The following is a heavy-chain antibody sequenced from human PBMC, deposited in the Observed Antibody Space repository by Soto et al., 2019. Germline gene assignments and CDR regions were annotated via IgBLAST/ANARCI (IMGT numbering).Heavy chain of an antibody. CDR1: GGSISSGGYY. CDR2: IYYSGST. Sequence: QVQLQESGPGLVKPSQTLSLTCTVSGGSISSGGYYWSWIRQHPGKGLEWIGYIYYSGSTYYNPCLKRRVTISVDTSKNQFSLKLSSVTAAYTAGYYCARGIHYGDYGPSNWFDPWGQGTLVTVSS. D-gene: IGHD4-17*01. CDR3: ARGIHYGDYGPSNWFDP. V-gene: IGHV4-31*03. J-gene: IGHJ5*02.